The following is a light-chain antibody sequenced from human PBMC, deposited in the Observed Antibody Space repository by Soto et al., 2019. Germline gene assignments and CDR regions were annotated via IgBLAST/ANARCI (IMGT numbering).Light chain of an antibody. V-gene: IGLV2-14*01. CDR1: SSDLGGY. CDR3: SSYTSSSTPYVV. CDR2: EVS. Sequence: QSALTQPASVSGSPGQSITISCTGTSSDLGGYVSWYQQHPGKAPKLMFYEVSHRPSGVSNRFSGSKSGNTASLTISGLQAEDEADYYCSSYTSSSTPYVVFGGGTKLTVL. J-gene: IGLJ2*01.